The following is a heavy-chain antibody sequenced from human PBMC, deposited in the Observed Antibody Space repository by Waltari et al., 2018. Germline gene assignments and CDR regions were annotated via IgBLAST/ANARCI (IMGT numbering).Heavy chain of an antibody. CDR3: AKELHDYGDSDAFDI. CDR1: GFTFSSYG. J-gene: IGHJ3*02. V-gene: IGHV3-30*18. Sequence: QVRLVESGGGVVQPGRSLRLSCAASGFTFSSYGMHWVRQAPGKGLEWVAVISYDGSNKYYADSVKGRFTISRDNSKNTLYLQMNSLRAEDTAVYYCAKELHDYGDSDAFDIWGQGTMVTVSS. CDR2: ISYDGSNK. D-gene: IGHD4-17*01.